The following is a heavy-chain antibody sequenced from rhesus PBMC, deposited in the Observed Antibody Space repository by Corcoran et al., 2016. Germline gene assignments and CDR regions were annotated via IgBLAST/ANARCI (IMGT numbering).Heavy chain of an antibody. D-gene: IGHD7-45*01. J-gene: IGHJ4*01. CDR3: AKDQLGNFDY. CDR1: GFTFSSYG. CDR2: INSGGGST. Sequence: EVQLVETGGGLVQPGGSLKLSCAASGFTFSSYGMSWARQAPGKGLEWVSAINSGGGSTYYADSVKGRFTISRDNSKNTLSLQMNSLRAEDTAVYYCAKDQLGNFDYWGQGVLVTVSS. V-gene: IGHV3S5*01.